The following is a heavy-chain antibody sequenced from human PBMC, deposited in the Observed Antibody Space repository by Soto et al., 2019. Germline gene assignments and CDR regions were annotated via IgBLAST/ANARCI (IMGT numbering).Heavy chain of an antibody. J-gene: IGHJ4*02. Sequence: QIQLVQSGAEVKKTGASVRVSCRASGYTFATYGITWVRQAPGQGLAWIGWISVYSGDTNYAQNLQGRVTMTTDTSTTTAYLDLGSLTSDDTAVYYCARGGCCTSSSCYGGFDYWGQGTLLTVSS. CDR1: GYTFATYG. D-gene: IGHD2-2*01. CDR2: ISVYSGDT. V-gene: IGHV1-18*01. CDR3: ARGGCCTSSSCYGGFDY.